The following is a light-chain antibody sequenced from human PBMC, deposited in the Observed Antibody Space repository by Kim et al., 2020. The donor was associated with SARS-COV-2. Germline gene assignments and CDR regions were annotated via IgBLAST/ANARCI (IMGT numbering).Light chain of an antibody. CDR3: GAWDSSQNVWL. CDR2: DND. Sequence: GETVIISCSGGPSSTRTHFVSWYQHLPETAPKLVIYDNDLRPSGIPDRFSASKSATSATLVITGLESGDEADYYCGAWDSSQNVWLFGGGTKLTVL. V-gene: IGLV1-51*01. CDR1: PSSTRTHF. J-gene: IGLJ3*02.